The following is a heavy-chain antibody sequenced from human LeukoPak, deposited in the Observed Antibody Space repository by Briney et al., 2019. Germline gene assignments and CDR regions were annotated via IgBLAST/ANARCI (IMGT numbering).Heavy chain of an antibody. CDR2: VYHVGTT. Sequence: SETLSLTCTVPGYSISSGYYWGWIRQPPGKGLEWIGVYHVGTTDYNPSLKSRVTISVDGSKNQMSLTLSSVAAEDTAVYYCARDISGVAYYFDYWGQGTLVTVSS. D-gene: IGHD2-15*01. V-gene: IGHV4-38-2*02. CDR3: ARDISGVAYYFDY. J-gene: IGHJ4*02. CDR1: GYSISSGYY.